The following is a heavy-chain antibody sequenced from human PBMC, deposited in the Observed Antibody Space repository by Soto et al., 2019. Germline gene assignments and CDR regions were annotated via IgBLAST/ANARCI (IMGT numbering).Heavy chain of an antibody. J-gene: IGHJ6*02. V-gene: IGHV3-7*05. CDR1: GFTFSSYW. D-gene: IGHD6-13*01. CDR2: IKQDGSEK. Sequence: GGSLRLSCAASGFTFSSYWMSWVRQAPGKGLEWVANIKQDGSEKYYGDSVKGRFTISRDNAKNSLYLQMNSLRAEDTAVYYCARDTVAAAFFSDGMDVWGQGTTVTVSS. CDR3: ARDTVAAAFFSDGMDV.